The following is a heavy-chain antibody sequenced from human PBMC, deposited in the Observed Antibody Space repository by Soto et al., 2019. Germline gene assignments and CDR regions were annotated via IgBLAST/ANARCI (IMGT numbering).Heavy chain of an antibody. Sequence: QVQLQELGPGLVKPSGTLSLTCIVSGDSMTTYYWSWIRQSPGKGLEWIGYIFYTGITKYNPSLDGRVTISVDTSKYQFSLNLNSVTAADTAVYYCANHNFWSGFENWGQGTLVTVSS. CDR3: ANHNFWSGFEN. CDR1: GDSMTTYY. V-gene: IGHV4-59*01. J-gene: IGHJ4*02. D-gene: IGHD3-3*01. CDR2: IFYTGIT.